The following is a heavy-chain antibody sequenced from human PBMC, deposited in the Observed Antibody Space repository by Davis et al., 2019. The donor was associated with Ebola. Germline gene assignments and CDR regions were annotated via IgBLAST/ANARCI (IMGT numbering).Heavy chain of an antibody. CDR2: VIGSGSDT. J-gene: IGHJ4*02. V-gene: IGHV3-23*01. CDR1: GFTFSNYG. Sequence: GESLKISCSASGFTFSNYGMSWVRQAPGKGLEWVSGVIGSGSDTYYADSVKGRFTISRDNSKNTVYLQMNSLRTGDTAVYYCARDALGETAPLDYWGQGTLVTVSS. CDR3: ARDALGETAPLDY. D-gene: IGHD2-15*01.